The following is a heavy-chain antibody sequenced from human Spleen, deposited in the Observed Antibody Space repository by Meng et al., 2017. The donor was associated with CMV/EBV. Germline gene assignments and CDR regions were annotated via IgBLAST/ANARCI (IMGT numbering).Heavy chain of an antibody. CDR2: ISSSSSYI. CDR3: ARDHHDFWSRSKTPLGY. V-gene: IGHV3-21*01. D-gene: IGHD3-3*01. Sequence: SCKASGFTFSSYAMSWVRQAPGKGLEWVSSISSSSSYIYYADSVKGRFTISRDNAKNSLYLQMNSLRAEDTAVYYCARDHHDFWSRSKTPLGYWGQGTLVTVSS. J-gene: IGHJ4*02. CDR1: GFTFSSYA.